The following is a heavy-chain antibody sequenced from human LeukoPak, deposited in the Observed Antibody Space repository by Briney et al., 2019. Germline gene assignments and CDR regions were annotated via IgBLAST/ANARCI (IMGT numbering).Heavy chain of an antibody. CDR2: INHSGST. D-gene: IGHD1/OR15-1a*01. J-gene: IGHJ4*02. CDR3: ARVSGLNNFDY. CDR1: GGSFSDYY. V-gene: IGHV4-34*01. Sequence: SETLSLTCAVYGGSFSDYYWTWIRQPPGKGLEWIGEINHSGSTNYNPSLKSRVTISLDTSKNQFSLKLYSVTAADTAVYYCARVSGLNNFDYWGQGTLVTVSS.